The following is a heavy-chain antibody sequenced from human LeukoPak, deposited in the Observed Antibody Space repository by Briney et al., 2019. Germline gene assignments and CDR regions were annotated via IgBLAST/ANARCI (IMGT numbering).Heavy chain of an antibody. D-gene: IGHD6-13*01. CDR3: ATIAAAGRGWFDP. Sequence: SETLSLTCAVYGGSFSGYYWSWIRQPPGKGLEWIGEVNHSGSTNYNPSLKSRVTISVDTSKNQFSLKLSSVTAADTAVYYCATIAAAGRGWFDPWGQGTLVTVSS. CDR1: GGSFSGYY. CDR2: VNHSGST. V-gene: IGHV4-34*01. J-gene: IGHJ5*02.